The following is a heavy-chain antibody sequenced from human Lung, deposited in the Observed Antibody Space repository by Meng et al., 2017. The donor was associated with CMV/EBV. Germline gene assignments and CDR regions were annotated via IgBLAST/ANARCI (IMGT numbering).Heavy chain of an antibody. CDR1: GGYISSRNW. V-gene: IGHV4-4*02. Sequence: VQLQASGPGLVKPSGTPYQPGAVSGGYISSRNWWSWVRQPPGKGLEWIGEIYHSGSTNYNPSLKSRVTISVDKSKNQFSLKLSSVTAADTAVYYCASFPPPGKQWLVTDYWGQGTLVTVYS. CDR2: IYHSGST. CDR3: ASFPPPGKQWLVTDY. J-gene: IGHJ4*02. D-gene: IGHD6-19*01.